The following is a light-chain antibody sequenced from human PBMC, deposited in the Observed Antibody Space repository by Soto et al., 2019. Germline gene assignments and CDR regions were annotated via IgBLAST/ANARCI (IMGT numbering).Light chain of an antibody. Sequence: DIQGTNCPSTLPASVGDRVTITCRASQTISNWLAWYQQKPGTAPKVLIYHASTLQSGVPSRFSGSGSGTEFTLTISSLQPDDFATYYCQHYNSYSEAFGQGTKVDIK. CDR2: HAS. CDR3: QHYNSYSEA. V-gene: IGKV1-5*01. J-gene: IGKJ1*01. CDR1: QTISNW.